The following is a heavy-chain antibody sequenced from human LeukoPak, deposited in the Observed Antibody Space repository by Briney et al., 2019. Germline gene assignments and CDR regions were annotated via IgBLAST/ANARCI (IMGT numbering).Heavy chain of an antibody. CDR3: ARTSSGWYYFDY. CDR1: GYTFTSYY. CDR2: INPSGGST. D-gene: IGHD6-19*01. V-gene: IGHV1-46*01. J-gene: IGHJ4*02. Sequence: GASVKVSCKASGYTFTSYYMHWVRQAPGQGLEWLGIINPSGGSTSYAQKFQGRVTMTRDTSTSTVYMELSSLRSEHTAVYYCARTSSGWYYFDYWGQGTLVTVSS.